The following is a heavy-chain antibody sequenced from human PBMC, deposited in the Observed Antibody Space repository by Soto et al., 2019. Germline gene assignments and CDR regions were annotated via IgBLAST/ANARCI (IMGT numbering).Heavy chain of an antibody. Sequence: PSETLSLTCAISGAPITCGDYSWNWLRQPPGKGLEWIGYIFHGGSTYYNPSLGSRVTISVDRSRTQFSLKMSSVTAADTAVYYCSRGRVVVPAAVMFNCLDPWGQGALVTVSS. CDR3: SRGRVVVPAAVMFNCLDP. CDR1: GAPITCGDYS. J-gene: IGHJ5*02. V-gene: IGHV4-30-2*01. CDR2: IFHGGST. D-gene: IGHD2-2*01.